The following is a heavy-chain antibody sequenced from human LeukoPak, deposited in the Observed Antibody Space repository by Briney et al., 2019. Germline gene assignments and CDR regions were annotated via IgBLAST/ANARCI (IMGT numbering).Heavy chain of an antibody. CDR3: AKGYDSSGFYLDY. CDR2: MRSDGSTK. D-gene: IGHD3-22*01. V-gene: IGHV3-30*02. Sequence: GGSLRLSCAASGFTFSNYAMHWVRQAPGKGLEWVAYMRSDGSTKYYADSVKGRFTISRDNSKNTLYVQMNSLRAEDTAVYHCAKGYDSSGFYLDYWGQGTLVTVSS. CDR1: GFTFSNYA. J-gene: IGHJ4*02.